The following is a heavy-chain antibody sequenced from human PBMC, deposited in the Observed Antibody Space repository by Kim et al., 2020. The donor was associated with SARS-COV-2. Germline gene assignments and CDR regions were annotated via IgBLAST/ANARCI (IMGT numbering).Heavy chain of an antibody. J-gene: IGHJ6*02. V-gene: IGHV4-59*01. CDR3: AGGFRYCSGGTCYYYYGMDV. D-gene: IGHD2-15*01. CDR1: GGSISSFY. CDR2: IYYSGST. Sequence: SETLSLTCTFSGGSISSFYWSWIRQPPGKGLEWIGYIYYSGSTNYNPSLKSRVTMSVDTSKNQFSLKLTSVTAADTAVYYCAGGFRYCSGGTCYYYYGMDVWGQGTTVTVSS.